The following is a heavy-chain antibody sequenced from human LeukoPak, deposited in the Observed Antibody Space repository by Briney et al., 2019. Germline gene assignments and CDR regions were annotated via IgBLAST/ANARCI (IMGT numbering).Heavy chain of an antibody. Sequence: SVTVSCKASGGTFSSYAISWVRQAPGQGLEWMGRIIPIFGTANYAQKFQGRVTITTDESTSTAYMELSSLRSEDTAVYYCARALYDSSGYYYVGIDYWGQGTLVTVSS. CDR1: GGTFSSYA. V-gene: IGHV1-69*05. J-gene: IGHJ4*02. CDR2: IIPIFGTA. D-gene: IGHD3-22*01. CDR3: ARALYDSSGYYYVGIDY.